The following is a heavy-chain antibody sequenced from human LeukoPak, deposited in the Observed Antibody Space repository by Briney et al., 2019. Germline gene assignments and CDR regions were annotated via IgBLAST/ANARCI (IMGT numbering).Heavy chain of an antibody. D-gene: IGHD3-16*01. J-gene: IGHJ4*02. V-gene: IGHV3-74*01. Sequence: QAGGSLRLSCSASGFTFSSYAMHWVRQAPGKGLVWVSIINTDTRGTYYADSVKGRFTISRDNAKNTLYLQMNSLRAEDTAVYYCARAGAYHFDNWGRGTLVTVSS. CDR3: ARAGAYHFDN. CDR2: INTDTRGT. CDR1: GFTFSSYA.